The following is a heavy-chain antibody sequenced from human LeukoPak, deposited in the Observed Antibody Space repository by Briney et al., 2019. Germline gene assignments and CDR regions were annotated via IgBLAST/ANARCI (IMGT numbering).Heavy chain of an antibody. D-gene: IGHD6-13*01. V-gene: IGHV3-23*01. CDR2: ISGSGGST. CDR3: AKDRWQQLVNWFDP. CDR1: GFTFSSYA. J-gene: IGHJ5*02. Sequence: GGSLRLSCAASGFTFSSYAMSWVRQAPGKGLEWVSAISGSGGSTYCADSVEGRFTISRDNSKNTLYLQMNSLRAEDTAVYYCAKDRWQQLVNWFDPWGQGTLVTVSS.